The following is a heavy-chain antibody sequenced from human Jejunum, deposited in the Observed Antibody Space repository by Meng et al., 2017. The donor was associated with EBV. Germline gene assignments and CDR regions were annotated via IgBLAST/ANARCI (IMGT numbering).Heavy chain of an antibody. CDR2: VDPQDDET. Sequence: SWDGVKKPGATMKNSCKVSGYIFSDYYIHWVRQAPGEGLEWMGLVDPQDDETLYAEKFQGRVTITADTSPDTAYMELSSLRSEDTAIYYCALVLRARFNYFDPWGQGTLVTVSS. V-gene: IGHV1-69-2*01. D-gene: IGHD4/OR15-4a*01. CDR1: GYIFSDYY. J-gene: IGHJ5*02. CDR3: ALVLRARFNYFDP.